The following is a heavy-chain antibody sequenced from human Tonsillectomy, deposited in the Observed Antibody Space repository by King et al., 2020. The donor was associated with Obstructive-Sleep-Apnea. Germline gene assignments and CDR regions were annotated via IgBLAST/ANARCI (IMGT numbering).Heavy chain of an antibody. V-gene: IGHV3-49*03. CDR1: GFTFGDYG. Sequence: VQLVESGGGLVLPGRSLRLSCTASGFTFGDYGMSWFRQAPGKGLEWVGFIRNKAQGGTTENAAAVKGRFTISRDDSKSIAHVQMNSLKIEDTAVYYCIRGAMGTTYDYWGQGTLVTVSS. D-gene: IGHD7-27*01. J-gene: IGHJ4*02. CDR3: IRGAMGTTYDY. CDR2: IRNKAQGGTT.